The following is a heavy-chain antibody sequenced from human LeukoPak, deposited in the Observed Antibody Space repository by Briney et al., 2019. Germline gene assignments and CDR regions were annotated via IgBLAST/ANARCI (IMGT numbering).Heavy chain of an antibody. CDR1: GASISSGSYY. Sequence: SGTLSLTCTVSGASISSGSYYWSWIRQPAGKGLEWIGRIFTSGSTNYNASLKTHVTISRDTSKNHFSLHLTSVTAADTAMYYCARDLAGAFEYWGQGNLVIVSS. CDR2: IFTSGST. J-gene: IGHJ4*02. CDR3: ARDLAGAFEY. D-gene: IGHD2-8*02. V-gene: IGHV4-61*02.